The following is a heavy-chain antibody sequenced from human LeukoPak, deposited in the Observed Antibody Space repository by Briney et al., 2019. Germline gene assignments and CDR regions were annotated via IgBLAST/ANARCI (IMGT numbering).Heavy chain of an antibody. CDR2: IYSGGST. CDR1: GFTVSSNY. J-gene: IGHJ5*02. CDR3: AKKKIVVVPAASALGWFDP. V-gene: IGHV3-53*01. Sequence: GGSLRLSCAASGFTVSSNYMSWVRQAPGKGLEWVSVIYSGGSTYYADSVKGRFTISRDNSKNTLYLQMNSLRAEDTAVYYCAKKKIVVVPAASALGWFDPWGQGTLVTVSS. D-gene: IGHD2-2*01.